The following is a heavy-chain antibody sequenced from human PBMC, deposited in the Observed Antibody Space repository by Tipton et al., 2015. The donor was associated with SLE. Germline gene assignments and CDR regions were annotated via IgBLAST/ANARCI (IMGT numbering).Heavy chain of an antibody. CDR3: ARGRRYCSSTSCQSNYFGMDV. Sequence: QSGAEVKKPGSSVKVSCKASGGTFSSYAISWVRQAPGQGLEWMGRIIPIFGTANYAQKFQGRVTITADESTSTAYMELSSLRSEDTAVYYCARGRRYCSSTSCQSNYFGMDVWGQGTTVTVSS. CDR1: GGTFSSYA. V-gene: IGHV1-69*15. J-gene: IGHJ6*02. D-gene: IGHD2-2*01. CDR2: IIPIFGTA.